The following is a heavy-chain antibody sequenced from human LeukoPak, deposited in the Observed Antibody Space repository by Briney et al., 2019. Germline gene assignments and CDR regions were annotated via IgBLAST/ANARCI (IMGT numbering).Heavy chain of an antibody. CDR2: ISYDGSNK. D-gene: IGHD5-24*01. CDR3: ARDHLEMATSHFDY. Sequence: PGGSLRVSCAASGFIFSSYAMHWVRQAPGKGLEWVAVISYDGSNKYYADSVEGRFTISRDNSKNTLYLQMNSLRAEDTAVYYCARDHLEMATSHFDYWGQGTLVTVSS. J-gene: IGHJ4*02. CDR1: GFIFSSYA. V-gene: IGHV3-30-3*01.